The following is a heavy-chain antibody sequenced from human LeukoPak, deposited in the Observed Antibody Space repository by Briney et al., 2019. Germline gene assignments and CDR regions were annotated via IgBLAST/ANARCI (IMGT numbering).Heavy chain of an antibody. D-gene: IGHD2-2*01. J-gene: IGHJ3*02. CDR1: GFTFSSYA. Sequence: PGGSLRLSCAASGFTFSSYAMHWVRQAPGKGLEWVAVISYDGSNKYYADSVKGRFTISRDNAKNSLYLQMNSLRAEDTAVYYCARALGYCSSTSCYDAFDIWGQGTMVTVSS. CDR3: ARALGYCSSTSCYDAFDI. V-gene: IGHV3-30-3*01. CDR2: ISYDGSNK.